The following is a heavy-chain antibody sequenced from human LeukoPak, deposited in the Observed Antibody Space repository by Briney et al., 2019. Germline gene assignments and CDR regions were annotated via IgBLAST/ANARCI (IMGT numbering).Heavy chain of an antibody. CDR2: ISYDGSNK. V-gene: IGHV3-30-3*01. CDR1: GFTFSSYA. D-gene: IGHD5-12*01. Sequence: PGKSLRLSCAASGFTFSSYAMHWVRQAPGKGLEWVAVISYDGSNKYYADSVKGRFTISRDNSKNTLYLQMNSLRAEDTAVYYCASEMAFDYWGQGTLVTVSS. CDR3: ASEMAFDY. J-gene: IGHJ4*02.